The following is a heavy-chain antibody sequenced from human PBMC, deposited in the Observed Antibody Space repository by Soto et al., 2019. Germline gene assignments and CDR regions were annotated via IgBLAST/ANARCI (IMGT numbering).Heavy chain of an antibody. CDR1: GGTFSSYA. D-gene: IGHD5-18*01. CDR3: ASYESYGLPLYYYYYYGMDV. J-gene: IGHJ6*02. V-gene: IGHV1-69*13. Sequence: SVKVSCKASGGTFSSYAISWVRQAPGQGLEWMGGIIPIFGTANYAQKFQGRVTITADESTSTAYMELSSLRSEDTAVYYCASYESYGLPLYYYYYYGMDVWGQGTTVTVSS. CDR2: IIPIFGTA.